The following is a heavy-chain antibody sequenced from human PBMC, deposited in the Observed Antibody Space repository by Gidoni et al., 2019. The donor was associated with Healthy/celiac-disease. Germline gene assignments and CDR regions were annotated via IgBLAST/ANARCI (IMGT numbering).Heavy chain of an antibody. Sequence: QVTLKESGPVLVKPTETLTLICTVSGFSLSKARMGVSWIRQPPGKALEWLAHIFANDEKSYSTSLKSRHTNSKDTSKSQVVLTMTNMDPVDTATYYCARILPHTIFGVVTTRYYYYYMDVWGKGTTVTVSS. J-gene: IGHJ6*03. CDR1: GFSLSKARMG. CDR2: IFANDEK. D-gene: IGHD3-3*01. CDR3: ARILPHTIFGVVTTRYYYYYMDV. V-gene: IGHV2-26*01.